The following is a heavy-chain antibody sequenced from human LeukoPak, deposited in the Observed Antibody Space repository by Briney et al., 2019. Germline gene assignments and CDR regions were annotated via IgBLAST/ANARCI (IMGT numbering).Heavy chain of an antibody. V-gene: IGHV4-59*01. CDR1: GGSISSYY. J-gene: IGHJ4*02. Sequence: SETLSLTCTVSGGSISSYYWSWIRQPPGKGLEWIGYIYYSGSTNYNPSLKSRVTISVDTSKNQFSLKLSSVTAADTAVYYCARGPSPYYYDSSGYSDWGRGTLVTVSS. CDR3: ARGPSPYYYDSSGYSD. CDR2: IYYSGST. D-gene: IGHD3-22*01.